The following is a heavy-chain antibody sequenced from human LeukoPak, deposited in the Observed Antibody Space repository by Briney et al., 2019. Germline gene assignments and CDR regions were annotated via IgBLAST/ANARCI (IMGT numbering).Heavy chain of an antibody. Sequence: GGSLRLSCAASGFTFSNYSMNWVRQAPGKGLEWVSSIGSTSHFRYYADSMKGRATISRDNAKNSQYLQMSSLRVEDTAVYYCARSCDGACYSDYWGQGTLVTVSS. CDR1: GFTFSNYS. D-gene: IGHD2-21*02. V-gene: IGHV3-21*01. J-gene: IGHJ4*02. CDR3: ARSCDGACYSDY. CDR2: IGSTSHFR.